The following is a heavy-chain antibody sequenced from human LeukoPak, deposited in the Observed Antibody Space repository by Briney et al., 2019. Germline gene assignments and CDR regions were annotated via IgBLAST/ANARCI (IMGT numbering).Heavy chain of an antibody. CDR2: INQDGSEE. CDR3: VRDGGVSGYDLLDH. J-gene: IGHJ5*02. CDR1: GFTFRNYW. V-gene: IGHV3-7*01. Sequence: PGGSLRLSCAASGFTFRNYWMSWVRQAPGKGLEWVAHINQDGSEEHYMDSVRARFIISRDNAKNSLSLQMDSLRAEDTAVYYCVRDGGVSGYDLLDHWGQGTLVTVSS. D-gene: IGHD5-12*01.